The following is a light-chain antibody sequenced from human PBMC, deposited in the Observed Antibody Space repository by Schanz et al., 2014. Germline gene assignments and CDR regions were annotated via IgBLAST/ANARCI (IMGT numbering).Light chain of an antibody. CDR1: QSVSNNY. CDR3: QQYDKSPRS. V-gene: IGKV3-20*01. CDR2: DAS. J-gene: IGKJ1*01. Sequence: EIVLTQSPGTLSLSPGEGATLSCRASQSVSNNYLAWYQQKPGQAPRLLIYDASNRATGIPARFSGSGSGTDFTLTITRLEPEDFAVYYCQQYDKSPRSFGQGTKVEIK.